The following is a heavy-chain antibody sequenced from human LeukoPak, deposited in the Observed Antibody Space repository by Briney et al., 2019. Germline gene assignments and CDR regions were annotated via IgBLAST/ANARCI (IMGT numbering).Heavy chain of an antibody. Sequence: SETLSLTCTVSGGSISSSSYYWGWIRQPPGKGLEWIGYIYYSGSTNYNPSLKSRVTISVDTSKNQFSLKLSSVTAADTAVYYCARGRSHWNDYFGDYWGQGTLVTVSS. CDR2: IYYSGST. V-gene: IGHV4-61*05. CDR3: ARGRSHWNDYFGDY. CDR1: GGSISSSSYY. D-gene: IGHD1-1*01. J-gene: IGHJ4*02.